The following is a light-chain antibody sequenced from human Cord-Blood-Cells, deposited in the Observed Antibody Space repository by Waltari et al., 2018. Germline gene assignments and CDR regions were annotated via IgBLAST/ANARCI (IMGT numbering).Light chain of an antibody. CDR2: DVS. Sequence: QSALTQPASVSGSPGQSITISCTGTSSDVGGYNYVSWYQQHPGKAPKLMIYDVSHRPSGVSHRFSGSKAGNTASLTISGLQAEDEADYYCSSYTSSSVVFGGGTKLTVL. CDR3: SSYTSSSVV. CDR1: SSDVGGYNY. V-gene: IGLV2-14*01. J-gene: IGLJ2*01.